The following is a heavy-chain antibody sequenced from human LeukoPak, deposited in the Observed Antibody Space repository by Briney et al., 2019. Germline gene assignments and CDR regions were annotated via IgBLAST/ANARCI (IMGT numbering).Heavy chain of an antibody. Sequence: SETLSLTCAVYGGSFSVYYWSWIRQPPGKGLEWIGEINHSGSTNYNPSLKSRVTISVDTSKNQFSLKLSSVTAADTAVYYCARGPGYYDSSRLIHWGQGTLVTVSS. J-gene: IGHJ4*02. CDR3: ARGPGYYDSSRLIH. V-gene: IGHV4-34*01. D-gene: IGHD3-22*01. CDR1: GGSFSVYY. CDR2: INHSGST.